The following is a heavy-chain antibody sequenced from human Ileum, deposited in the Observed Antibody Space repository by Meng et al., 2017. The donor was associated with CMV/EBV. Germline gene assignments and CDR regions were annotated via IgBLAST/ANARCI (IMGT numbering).Heavy chain of an antibody. D-gene: IGHD2-2*02. J-gene: IGHJ6*02. CDR1: GFTVSSNY. CDR3: ARDRLYCSSTSCYRGDYYYGMDV. CDR2: IYSGGST. Sequence: GGSLRLSCAASGFTVSSNYMSWVRQAPGKGLEWVSVIYSGGSTYYADSVKGRFTISRDNSKNTLYLQMNSLRAEDTAVYYCARDRLYCSSTSCYRGDYYYGMDVWGQGTMVTVSS. V-gene: IGHV3-53*01.